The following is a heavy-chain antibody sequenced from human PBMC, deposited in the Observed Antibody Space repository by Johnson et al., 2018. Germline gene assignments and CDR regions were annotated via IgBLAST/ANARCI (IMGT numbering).Heavy chain of an antibody. Sequence: QVQLQESGPGLVKPSETLSLTCTVSGDSINNYFWNWIRQPPGKGLEWIGYIYYSGSTNYNPSLKRRVTISLDRSKNQFPLKLTSGTAADTAVYYCAREELVYCGGDCYSGYFHHWGEGTRVTVSP. V-gene: IGHV4-59*12. CDR2: IYYSGST. J-gene: IGHJ1*01. CDR1: GDSINNYF. CDR3: AREELVYCGGDCYSGYFHH. D-gene: IGHD2-21*02.